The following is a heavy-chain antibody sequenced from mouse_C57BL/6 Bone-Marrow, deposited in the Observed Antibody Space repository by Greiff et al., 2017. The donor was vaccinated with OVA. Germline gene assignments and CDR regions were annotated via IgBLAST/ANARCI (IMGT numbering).Heavy chain of an antibody. CDR3: ARKGTFYGCFDY. V-gene: IGHV1-81*01. Sequence: QVQLKESGAELARPGASVKLSCKASGYTFTSYGISWVKQRTGQGLEWIGEIYPRSGNTYYNEKFKGKATLTADKSSSTAYMELRSLTSEDSAVYFCARKGTFYGCFDYWGQGTTLTVSS. CDR2: IYPRSGNT. J-gene: IGHJ2*01. CDR1: GYTFTSYG. D-gene: IGHD2-9*01.